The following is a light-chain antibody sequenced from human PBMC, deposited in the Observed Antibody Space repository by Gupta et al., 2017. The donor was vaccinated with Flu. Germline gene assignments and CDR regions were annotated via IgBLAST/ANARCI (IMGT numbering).Light chain of an antibody. CDR3: QTWGTGIRV. CDR1: SGHSNYA. CDR2: LNSDGSH. V-gene: IGLV4-69*01. Sequence: QLVVTQSPSASASLGASVEPTCTLSSGHSNYAIAWHQQQPDKGPRYLMKLNSDGSHSKGDGIPDRFSGFSSGAERYLIISSLQSEDEATYYCQTWGTGIRVFGGGTKLTVL. J-gene: IGLJ3*02.